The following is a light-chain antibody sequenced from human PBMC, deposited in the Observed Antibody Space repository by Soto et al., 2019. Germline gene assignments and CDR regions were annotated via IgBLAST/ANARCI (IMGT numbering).Light chain of an antibody. Sequence: DIQMTQSPSSLSASVGDRVTITCRASQSISNYLSWYQQKPGKAPKLLIYDSSTLRSGVPSRFSGSGSGTDFTLTISSLQPEDFATYYCQHMRTFGQGTKVEMK. CDR2: DSS. J-gene: IGKJ1*01. CDR1: QSISNY. CDR3: QHMRT. V-gene: IGKV1-39*01.